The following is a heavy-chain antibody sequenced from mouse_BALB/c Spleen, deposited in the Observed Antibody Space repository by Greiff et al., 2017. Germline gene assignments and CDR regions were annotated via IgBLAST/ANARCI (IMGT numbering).Heavy chain of an antibody. D-gene: IGHD2-14*01. CDR1: GYTFTSYW. CDR3: TRPYYRYDRTWFAY. V-gene: IGHV1-69*02. Sequence: QVQLQQPGAELVRPGASVKLSCKASGYTFTSYWINWVKQRPGQGLEWIGNIYPSDSYTNYNQKFKDKATLTVDKSSSTAYMQLSSPTSEDSAVYYCTRPYYRYDRTWFAYWGQGTLVTVSA. J-gene: IGHJ3*01. CDR2: IYPSDSYT.